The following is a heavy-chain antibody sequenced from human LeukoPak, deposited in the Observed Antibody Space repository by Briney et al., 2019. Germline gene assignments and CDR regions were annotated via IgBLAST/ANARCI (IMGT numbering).Heavy chain of an antibody. CDR1: GGSISSYY. Sequence: PSETLSLTCTVSGGSISSYYWSWIRQPPGKGLEWIGYIYYSGSTNYNPSLKSRVTISVDTSKNQFSLKLSSVTAADTAVYYCARVGPVVAATGKWFDPWGQGTLVTVSS. J-gene: IGHJ5*02. CDR3: ARVGPVVAATGKWFDP. D-gene: IGHD2-15*01. V-gene: IGHV4-59*01. CDR2: IYYSGST.